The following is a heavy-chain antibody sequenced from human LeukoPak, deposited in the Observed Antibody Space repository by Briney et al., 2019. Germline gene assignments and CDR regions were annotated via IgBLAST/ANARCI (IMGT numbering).Heavy chain of an antibody. CDR3: ARGSGSGWPLDR. J-gene: IGHJ5*02. V-gene: IGHV3-53*01. Sequence: TGGSVRLSCAASGVIVSRNFMSWVRQAPGKGLQRVAIMYAGGTTDYSDSVRGRFHISRDSSNNTLSLQINSLRAEDTAVYYCARGSGSGWPLDRWGQGALVTVSS. CDR1: GVIVSRNF. CDR2: MYAGGTT. D-gene: IGHD6-19*01.